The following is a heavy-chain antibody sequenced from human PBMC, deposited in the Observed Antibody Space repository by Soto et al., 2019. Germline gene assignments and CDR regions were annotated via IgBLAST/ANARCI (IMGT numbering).Heavy chain of an antibody. D-gene: IGHD2-8*01. CDR1: GFTFSDFY. CDR2: ISSSGTTT. CDR3: ARIRGGGGYALIY. V-gene: IGHV3-11*01. Sequence: QVQLVESGGGLVQPGGSLRLSCAASGFTFSDFYMSWIRQAPGKGLEWISYISSSGTTTYYTDSVKGRFTISRENAKNSLYLQMNTLRDEDTAVYYCARIRGGGGYALIYWGQGTLVTVSS. J-gene: IGHJ4*02.